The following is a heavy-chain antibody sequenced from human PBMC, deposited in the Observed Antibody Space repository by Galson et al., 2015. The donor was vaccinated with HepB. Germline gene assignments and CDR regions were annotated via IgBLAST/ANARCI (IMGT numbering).Heavy chain of an antibody. D-gene: IGHD1-26*01. Sequence: SLRLSCAASGFTVSSNYMRWVRQAPGKGLEWVSVIYSGGSTYYADSVKGRFTISRHNSKNTLYLQMNSLRAEDTAVYYCARGGVYSGWLWRYWGQGTLGTVAS. V-gene: IGHV3-53*04. CDR1: GFTVSSNY. CDR3: ARGGVYSGWLWRY. J-gene: IGHJ4*02. CDR2: IYSGGST.